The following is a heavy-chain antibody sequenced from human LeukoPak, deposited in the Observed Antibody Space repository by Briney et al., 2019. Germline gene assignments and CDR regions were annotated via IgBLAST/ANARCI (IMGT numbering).Heavy chain of an antibody. D-gene: IGHD3-16*01. Sequence: PGGSLRLSCAASGFTFSSYEMHWVRQAPGKGLEWVAVISDDGRKKYYADSVKGRFTISRDNSKNTLYLQMNSLRAEDTAVYYCAKDSKNYAIDYWGQGTLVTVSS. V-gene: IGHV3-30*18. CDR3: AKDSKNYAIDY. CDR2: ISDDGRKK. CDR1: GFTFSSYE. J-gene: IGHJ4*02.